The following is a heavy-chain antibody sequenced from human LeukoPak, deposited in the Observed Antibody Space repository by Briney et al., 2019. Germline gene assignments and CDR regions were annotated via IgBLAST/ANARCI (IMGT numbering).Heavy chain of an antibody. Sequence: SETLSLTCTVSGGSISSSSYYWGWIRQPPGKGLEWIGSIYYSGSTYYNPSLKSRVTISVDTSKNPFSLKLSSVTAADTAVYYRARGVLWFGELYYFDYWGQGTLVTVSS. D-gene: IGHD3-10*01. CDR3: ARGVLWFGELYYFDY. CDR2: IYYSGST. V-gene: IGHV4-39*01. J-gene: IGHJ4*02. CDR1: GGSISSSSYY.